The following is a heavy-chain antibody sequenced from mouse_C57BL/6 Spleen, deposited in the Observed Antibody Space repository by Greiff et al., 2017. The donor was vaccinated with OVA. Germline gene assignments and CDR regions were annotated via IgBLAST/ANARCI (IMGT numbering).Heavy chain of an antibody. J-gene: IGHJ2*01. Sequence: QVQLKESGAELVRPGASVTLSCKASGYTFTDYEMHWVKQTPVHGLEWIGAIDPETGGTAYNQKFKGKAILTADKSSSTAYMELRSLTSEDSAVYYCTRCPHYYGSSYFDYWGQGTTLTVSS. CDR3: TRCPHYYGSSYFDY. CDR2: IDPETGGT. V-gene: IGHV1-15*01. CDR1: GYTFTDYE. D-gene: IGHD1-1*01.